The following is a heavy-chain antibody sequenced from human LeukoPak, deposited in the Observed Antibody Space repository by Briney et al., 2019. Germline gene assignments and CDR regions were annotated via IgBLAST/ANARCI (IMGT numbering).Heavy chain of an antibody. CDR3: AGSGWPPHFDY. D-gene: IGHD6-19*01. Sequence: ASVTVSCKASGYTFTSYGISWVRQAPGQGLEWMGWINTNTGNPTYAQGFTGRFVFSLDTSVSTAYLQISSLKAEDTAVYYCAGSGWPPHFDYWGQGTLVTVSS. V-gene: IGHV7-4-1*02. CDR2: INTNTGNP. J-gene: IGHJ4*02. CDR1: GYTFTSYG.